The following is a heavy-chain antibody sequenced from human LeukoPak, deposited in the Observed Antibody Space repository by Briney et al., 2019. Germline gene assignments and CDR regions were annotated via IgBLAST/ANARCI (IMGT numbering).Heavy chain of an antibody. D-gene: IGHD6-13*01. CDR3: TTPLSIAAAEVFDP. CDR2: IKSKTDGGTT. Sequence: GGSLRLSCTASGFTFSNAWMSWVRQAPGKGLEWIGRIKSKTDGGTTDYAAPVKGRFTISRDDSKNTLYLQMNSLKTEDTAVYYCTTPLSIAAAEVFDPWGQGTLVTVSS. J-gene: IGHJ5*02. CDR1: GFTFSNAW. V-gene: IGHV3-15*01.